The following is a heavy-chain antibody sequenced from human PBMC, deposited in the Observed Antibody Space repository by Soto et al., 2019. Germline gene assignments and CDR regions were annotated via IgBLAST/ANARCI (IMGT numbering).Heavy chain of an antibody. CDR3: AKDGYYCSGGSCYSYYYYMDG. CDR1: GFTFDDYA. J-gene: IGHJ6*03. Sequence: EVQLVESGGGLVQPGRSLRLSCAASGFTFDDYAMHWVRQAPGKGLEWVSGISWNSGSIGYADSVKGRFTISRDNAKNSLYLQMNSLRAEDTALYYCAKDGYYCSGGSCYSYYYYMDGWGKGTTVTVSS. CDR2: ISWNSGSI. D-gene: IGHD2-15*01. V-gene: IGHV3-9*01.